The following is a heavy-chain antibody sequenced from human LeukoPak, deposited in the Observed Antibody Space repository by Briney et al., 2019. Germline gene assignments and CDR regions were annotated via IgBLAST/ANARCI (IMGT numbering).Heavy chain of an antibody. V-gene: IGHV3-30*02. CDR1: GFTFSSYA. Sequence: SGGSLRLSCAASGFTFSSYAMSWVRQAPGKGLEWVAFIRYNGNNQYYADSVKGRFTISRDNSKNTLYLQMNSLKGDDTAVYYCAKDSAFYYIDVWGKGTTVIISS. D-gene: IGHD3-10*01. CDR2: IRYNGNNQ. CDR3: AKDSAFYYIDV. J-gene: IGHJ6*03.